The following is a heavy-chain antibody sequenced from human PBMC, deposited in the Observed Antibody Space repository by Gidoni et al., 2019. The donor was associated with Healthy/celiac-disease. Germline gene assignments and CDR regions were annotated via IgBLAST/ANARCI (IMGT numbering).Heavy chain of an antibody. CDR1: GFTFSSYD. D-gene: IGHD2-15*01. V-gene: IGHV3-13*01. CDR2: IGTAGDT. CDR3: ARESLVVVGAFDI. J-gene: IGHJ3*02. Sequence: EVQLVESGGGLVQPGGSLILSCAASGFTFSSYDMHWVRQATGKGLEWVSAIGTAGDTYYPGSVKGRFTISRENAKNSLYLQRNSLRAGDTAVYYCARESLVVVGAFDIWGQGTMVTVSS.